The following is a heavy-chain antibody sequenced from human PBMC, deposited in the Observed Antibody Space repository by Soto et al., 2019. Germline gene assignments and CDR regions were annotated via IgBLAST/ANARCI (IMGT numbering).Heavy chain of an antibody. CDR3: ARVLGVAQGDY. J-gene: IGHJ4*02. CDR1: GYTFTSYA. Sequence: ASVKVSCKASGYTFTSYAIHWVRQAPGQRLEWMGWINAGNGNTKYSQKFQGRVTITRDTSASTAYMELSSLRSQDTAVYYCARVLGVAQGDYCGQGPLLTVSS. V-gene: IGHV1-3*01. CDR2: INAGNGNT. D-gene: IGHD3-3*01.